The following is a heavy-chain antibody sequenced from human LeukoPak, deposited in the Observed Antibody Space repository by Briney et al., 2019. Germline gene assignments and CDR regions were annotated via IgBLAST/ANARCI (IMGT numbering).Heavy chain of an antibody. V-gene: IGHV6-1*01. CDR2: TYYRSKWYN. Sequence: SQTLSLTCAISGDSVSSNSAAWNWIRQSPSRGLEWLGRTYYRSKWYNDYAVSVKGRITINPDTSKNQLSLHLNSVTPEDTAVYYCARDGRLGSPWFGDKGDDAFDIWGQGTMVTVSS. J-gene: IGHJ3*02. D-gene: IGHD3-10*01. CDR1: GDSVSSNSAA. CDR3: ARDGRLGSPWFGDKGDDAFDI.